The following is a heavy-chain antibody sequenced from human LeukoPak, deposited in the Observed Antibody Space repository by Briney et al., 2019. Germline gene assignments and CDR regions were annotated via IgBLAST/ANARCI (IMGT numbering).Heavy chain of an antibody. CDR2: ISSSSSYI. V-gene: IGHV3-21*01. D-gene: IGHD3-22*01. J-gene: IGHJ4*02. CDR1: GFTFSSYS. Sequence: GGSLRLSCAASGFTFSSYSMNWVRQAPGKGLEWVSSISSSSSYIYYADSVKGRFTISRDNAKNSLYLQMNSLRAEDTAVYHCATDYYDSSGYYTGSYWGQGTLVTVSS. CDR3: ATDYYDSSGYYTGSY.